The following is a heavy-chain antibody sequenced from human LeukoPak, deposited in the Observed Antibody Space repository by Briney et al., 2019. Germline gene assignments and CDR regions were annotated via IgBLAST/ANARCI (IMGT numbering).Heavy chain of an antibody. CDR3: ARGKSVGRPFDY. Sequence: PSETLSLTCTVSGGSISSSSYYWGWIRQPPGKGLEWIGSIYYSGSTYYNPSLKSRVTISVDTSKNQFSLKLSSVTAADTAVYYCARGKSVGRPFDYWGQGTLVTVSS. J-gene: IGHJ4*02. V-gene: IGHV4-39*07. CDR2: IYYSGST. CDR1: GGSISSSSYY.